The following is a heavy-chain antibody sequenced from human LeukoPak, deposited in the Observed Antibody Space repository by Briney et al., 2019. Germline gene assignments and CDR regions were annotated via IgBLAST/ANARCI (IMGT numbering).Heavy chain of an antibody. J-gene: IGHJ4*02. D-gene: IGHD1-1*01. CDR3: ASLHLERRKPFDY. Sequence: ASVKVSCKASGGTFSSYAISWVRQAPGQGLEWMGGIIPIFGTANYAQKFQGRVTITADESTSTAYMELSSLRSEDTAVYYCASLHLERRKPFDYWGQGTLVPVSS. V-gene: IGHV1-69*13. CDR2: IIPIFGTA. CDR1: GGTFSSYA.